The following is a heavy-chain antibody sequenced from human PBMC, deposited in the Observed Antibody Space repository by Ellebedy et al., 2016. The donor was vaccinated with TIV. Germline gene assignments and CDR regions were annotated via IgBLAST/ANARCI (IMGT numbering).Heavy chain of an antibody. CDR2: IYYSGST. J-gene: IGHJ4*02. V-gene: IGHV4-61*01. D-gene: IGHD6-19*01. CDR1: GGSISSSSYY. Sequence: MPSETLSLTCTVSGGSISSSSYYWSWIRQPTGKGLEWIGYIYYSGSTNYNPSLKSRVTISIDTSENQFSLKLSSVTAADTAMYYCARGSGWIIDYWGQGTLVTVSS. CDR3: ARGSGWIIDY.